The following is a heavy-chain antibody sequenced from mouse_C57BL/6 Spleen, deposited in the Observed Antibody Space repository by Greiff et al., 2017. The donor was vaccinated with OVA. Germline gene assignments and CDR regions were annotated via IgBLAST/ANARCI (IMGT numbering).Heavy chain of an antibody. CDR3: ARRGFWDGYFYWYFDV. Sequence: VKLMESGAELVKPGASVKMSCKASGYTFTTYPIEWMKQNHGKSLEWIGNFHPYNDDTKYNEKFKGKATLTVEKSSSTVYLELSRLTSDDSAVYYCARRGFWDGYFYWYFDVWGTGTTVTVSS. CDR1: GYTFTTYP. D-gene: IGHD2-3*01. V-gene: IGHV1-47*01. J-gene: IGHJ1*03. CDR2: FHPYNDDT.